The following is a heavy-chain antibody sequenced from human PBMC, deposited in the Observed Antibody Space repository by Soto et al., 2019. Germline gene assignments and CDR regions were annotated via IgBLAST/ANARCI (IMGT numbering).Heavy chain of an antibody. V-gene: IGHV1-69*01. D-gene: IGHD3-16*01. CDR2: IIPVFGST. Sequence: QVQLVQSGAEVKKPGSSVKVSCKASGGTFASYAVSWVRQAPGQGLEWMGGIIPVFGSTNYAQNFQDRVTFTADESTGTVYMELTSLRSEDTAVYYGARDGGLVEISTMGDYWGQGTLVTVSS. CDR1: GGTFASYA. J-gene: IGHJ4*02. CDR3: ARDGGLVEISTMGDY.